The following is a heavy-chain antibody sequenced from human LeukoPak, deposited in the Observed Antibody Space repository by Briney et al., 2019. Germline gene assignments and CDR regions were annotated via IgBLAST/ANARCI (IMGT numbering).Heavy chain of an antibody. D-gene: IGHD2-2*01. Sequence: TGGSLRLSCAASGFTFSNAWMSWVRQAPGKGLEWVGRIKSKTDGGTTDYAAPVKGRFTISRDDSKNTLYLQMNSLKPEDTAVYYCTTDLRYCSSTSCYRLDYWGQGTLVTVSS. CDR1: GFTFSNAW. V-gene: IGHV3-15*01. J-gene: IGHJ4*02. CDR2: IKSKTDGGTT. CDR3: TTDLRYCSSTSCYRLDY.